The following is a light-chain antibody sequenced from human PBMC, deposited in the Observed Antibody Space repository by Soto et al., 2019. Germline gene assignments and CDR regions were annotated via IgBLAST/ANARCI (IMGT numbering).Light chain of an antibody. Sequence: DIQMTQSPSTLSASVGDRVTITCRASQNLSVWLAWYQQKPGEAPKLQIYKASTLQNGVPSRFSGSGSGTEFTLTISRLEPEDFAVYYCQQYGSSPPLTFGGGTKVDIK. V-gene: IGKV1-5*03. CDR2: KAS. J-gene: IGKJ4*01. CDR3: QQYGSSPPLT. CDR1: QNLSVW.